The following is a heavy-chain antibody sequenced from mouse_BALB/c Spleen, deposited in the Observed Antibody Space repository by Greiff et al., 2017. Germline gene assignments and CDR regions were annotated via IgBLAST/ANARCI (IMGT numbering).Heavy chain of an antibody. CDR1: GFTFSSYG. J-gene: IGHJ3*01. CDR3: ARDLDGYYVFAY. V-gene: IGHV5-6-3*01. Sequence: DVQLVESGGGLVQPGGSLKLSCAASGFTFSSYGMSWVRQTPDKRLELVATINSNGGSTYYPDSVKGRFTISRDNAKNTLYLQMSSLKSEDTAMYYCARDLDGYYVFAYWGQGTLVTVSA. D-gene: IGHD2-3*01. CDR2: INSNGGST.